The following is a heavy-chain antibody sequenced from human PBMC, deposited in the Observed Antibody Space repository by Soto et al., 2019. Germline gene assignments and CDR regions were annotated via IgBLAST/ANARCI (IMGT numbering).Heavy chain of an antibody. CDR1: GGSISSDRYS. V-gene: IGHV4-30-2*01. CDR3: ARGFGGSGSPMDY. D-gene: IGHD3-10*01. J-gene: IGHJ4*02. CDR2: IYHSGST. Sequence: QLQLQESGSGLVKPSQTLSLTCAVSGGSISSDRYSWSWIRQPPGKGLEWIGYIYHSGSTYYNLSLKSRVTISVDRSENQFSLKLASVTAADTAVYYCARGFGGSGSPMDYWGQGTLVTVSS.